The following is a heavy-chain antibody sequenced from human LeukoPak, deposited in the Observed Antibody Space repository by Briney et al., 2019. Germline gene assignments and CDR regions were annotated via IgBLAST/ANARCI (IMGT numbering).Heavy chain of an antibody. V-gene: IGHV4-31*03. CDR3: ARDSNNQQLGIDY. CDR1: DDSISSYGYY. CDR2: IYYSGST. D-gene: IGHD6-13*01. Sequence: SETLSLTCSVSDDSISSYGYYWSWIRQHPGKGLEWIGYIYYSGSTYYNPSLKSRVTISVDTSKNQFSLKLSSVTAADTAVYYCARDSNNQQLGIDYWGQGTLVTVSS. J-gene: IGHJ4*02.